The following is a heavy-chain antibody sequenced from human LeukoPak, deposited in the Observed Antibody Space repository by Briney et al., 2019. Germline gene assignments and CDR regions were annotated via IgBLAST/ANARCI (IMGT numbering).Heavy chain of an antibody. CDR2: FYYSGST. J-gene: IGHJ6*03. V-gene: IGHV4-39*07. Sequence: SETLSLTCTVSGCSISSSNNYWGWIRQPPGKGLEWIGIFYYSGSTYYNPSLKSRVTISVDKSKNQFSLKLSSVTAADTAVYYCARFSSYMDVWGKGTTVTVSS. CDR1: GCSISSSNNY. CDR3: ARFSSYMDV.